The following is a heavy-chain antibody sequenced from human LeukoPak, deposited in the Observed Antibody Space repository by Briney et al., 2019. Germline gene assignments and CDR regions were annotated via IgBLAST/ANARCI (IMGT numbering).Heavy chain of an antibody. CDR2: ISSSSSYI. D-gene: IGHD2-8*01. CDR3: ARGPYCTNGLCSNWFDP. V-gene: IGHV3-21*01. CDR1: GFTFSSYS. J-gene: IGHJ5*02. Sequence: GGSLRLSCAASGFTFSSYSMNWVRQAPGKGLEWVSSISSSSSYIFYADSVKGRFTISRDNAKNSLYLQMNSLRAEDTAVYYCARGPYCTNGLCSNWFDPWGQGTLVTVSS.